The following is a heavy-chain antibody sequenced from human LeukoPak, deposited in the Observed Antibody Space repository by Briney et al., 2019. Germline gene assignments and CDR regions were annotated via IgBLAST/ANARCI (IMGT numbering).Heavy chain of an antibody. D-gene: IGHD3-10*01. CDR1: GGTFSSYA. Sequence: SVKVSCKASGGTFSSYAISWVRQAPGQGLEWMGRTIPIFGTANYAQKFQGRVTITTDESTSTAYMELSSLRSEDTAVYYCARVRGSMVRGLITFGVGDAWGQGTLVTVSS. CDR2: TIPIFGTA. V-gene: IGHV1-69*05. J-gene: IGHJ4*02. CDR3: ARVRGSMVRGLITFGVGDA.